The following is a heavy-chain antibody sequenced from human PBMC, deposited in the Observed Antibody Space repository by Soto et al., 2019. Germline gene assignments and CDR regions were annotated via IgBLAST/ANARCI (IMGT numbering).Heavy chain of an antibody. CDR1: GFTFSSYS. D-gene: IGHD4-17*01. J-gene: IGHJ3*02. CDR2: ISSSSSTI. V-gene: IGHV3-48*01. Sequence: GVSLRLSCAASGFTFSSYSMNWVRQAPGKGLEWVSYISSSSSTIYYADSVKGRFTISRDNAKNSLYLQMNSLRAEDTAVYYCARDTGYGDYVLVSAFDIWGQGTMVTVSS. CDR3: ARDTGYGDYVLVSAFDI.